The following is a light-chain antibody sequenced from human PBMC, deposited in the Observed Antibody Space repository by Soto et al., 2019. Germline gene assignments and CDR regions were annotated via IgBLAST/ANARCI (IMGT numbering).Light chain of an antibody. CDR1: QSVSSTY. CDR2: GAS. V-gene: IGKV3-20*01. J-gene: IGKJ5*01. Sequence: IVLTQSPGTLSLSPGERATLSCRASQSVSSTYLAWYQQKPGQAPRLLIYGASSRATGTPDRFSGSGSGTDFTLTISRLEPEDFAVYYCQQYGSSPTITFGQGTRVEIK. CDR3: QQYGSSPTIT.